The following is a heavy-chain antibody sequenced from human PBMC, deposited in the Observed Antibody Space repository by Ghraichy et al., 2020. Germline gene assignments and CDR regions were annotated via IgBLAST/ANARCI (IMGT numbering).Heavy chain of an antibody. CDR3: AKKAGIAVVGTPHDF. CDR2: ISGSGMI. CDR1: GFTFSSFA. Sequence: SCTASGFTFSSFAMAWVRQTPSKGLEWVSSISGSGMIYYAESVKGRFTISREDSKNTLYLQMNRLRAEDSALYYCAKKAGIAVVGTPHDFWGQGTLVTVSS. V-gene: IGHV3-23*01. J-gene: IGHJ4*02. D-gene: IGHD6-19*01.